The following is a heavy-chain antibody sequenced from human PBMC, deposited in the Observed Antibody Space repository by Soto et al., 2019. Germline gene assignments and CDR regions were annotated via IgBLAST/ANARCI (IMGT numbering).Heavy chain of an antibody. CDR2: IYSGGST. V-gene: IGHV3-66*01. CDR1: GFTVSSNY. Sequence: GSLRLSCAASGFTVSSNYMSWVRQAPGKGLEWVSVIYSGGSTYYADSVKGRFTISRDNSKNTLYLQMNSLRAEDTAVYYCARDGRSSGWSTNYYYYYMDVWGKGTTVTVSS. J-gene: IGHJ6*03. D-gene: IGHD6-19*01. CDR3: ARDGRSSGWSTNYYYYYMDV.